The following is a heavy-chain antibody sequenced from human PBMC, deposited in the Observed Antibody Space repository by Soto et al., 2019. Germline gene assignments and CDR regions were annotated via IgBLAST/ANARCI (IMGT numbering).Heavy chain of an antibody. CDR3: AREPPFSYNMDV. CDR1: GYNFTSYG. J-gene: IGHJ6*02. D-gene: IGHD1-1*01. CDR2: ISVYTGNT. Sequence: QVKLVQSGAEVKKPGASVKVSCKTSGYNFTSYGISWVRQAPGQGLEWMGWISVYTGNTKYAQKYQGRVTMTTDTTTSKGYMELRSLRSDDTAVYYCAREPPFSYNMDVWGQGTTVTVSS. V-gene: IGHV1-18*01.